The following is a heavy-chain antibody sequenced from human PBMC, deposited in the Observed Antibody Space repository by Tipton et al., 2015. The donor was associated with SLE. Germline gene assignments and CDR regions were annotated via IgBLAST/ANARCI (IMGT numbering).Heavy chain of an antibody. CDR1: GGSFSGNH. D-gene: IGHD6-19*01. J-gene: IGHJ4*01. Sequence: TLSLTCAVFGGSFSGNHWIWIRQPPGKGLEWIGEITHSGGTNVNPSLERRVTVSKDTSKNQFSLKLSSVTAADTAVYYCARDSGWLVDCWGHGTLVTVSS. CDR2: ITHSGGT. CDR3: ARDSGWLVDC. V-gene: IGHV4-34*01.